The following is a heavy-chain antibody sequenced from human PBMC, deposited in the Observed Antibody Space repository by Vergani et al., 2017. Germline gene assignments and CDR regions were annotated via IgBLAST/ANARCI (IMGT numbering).Heavy chain of an antibody. CDR3: ATAPMGYYGSGSYLDN. D-gene: IGHD3-10*01. Sequence: QVQLVESGGGVVQPGRSLRLSCAASGFTFSSYAMHWVRQAPGKGLEWVAVISYDGSNKYYADSVKGRFTISRDNSKNTLYLQMNSLRAEDTAVYYCATAPMGYYGSGSYLDNWGQGTLVTVSS. V-gene: IGHV3-30-3*01. CDR1: GFTFSSYA. J-gene: IGHJ4*02. CDR2: ISYDGSNK.